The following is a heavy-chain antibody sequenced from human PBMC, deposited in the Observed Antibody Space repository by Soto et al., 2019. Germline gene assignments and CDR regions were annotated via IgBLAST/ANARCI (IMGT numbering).Heavy chain of an antibody. CDR1: GYTSTVYY. J-gene: IGHJ5*02. D-gene: IGHD3-3*02. Sequence: APVNVSCKASGYTSTVYYIHWVRRATGQGLEWMGWMNPSNGHTGYAQKVQGRVTITADESTSTAYMELSSLRSEDTAVYYRAGAPHTFQYNGFDPWGQGTLVTVSS. CDR3: AGAPHTFQYNGFDP. V-gene: IGHV1-8*03. CDR2: MNPSNGHT.